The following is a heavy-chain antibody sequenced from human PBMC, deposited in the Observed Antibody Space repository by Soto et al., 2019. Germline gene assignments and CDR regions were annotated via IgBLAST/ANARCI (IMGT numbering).Heavy chain of an antibody. CDR2: IYYSGST. CDR1: GGSISSGGYY. J-gene: IGHJ6*02. CDR3: ARGSRGYYYYGMDV. V-gene: IGHV4-31*03. D-gene: IGHD1-1*01. Sequence: SETLSLTCTVSGGSISSGGYYWSWIRQHPGKGLEWIGYIYYSGSTYYNPSLKSRVTISVDTSKNQFSLKLSSVTAADTAVYYCARGSRGYYYYGMDVWGQGTTVTVSS.